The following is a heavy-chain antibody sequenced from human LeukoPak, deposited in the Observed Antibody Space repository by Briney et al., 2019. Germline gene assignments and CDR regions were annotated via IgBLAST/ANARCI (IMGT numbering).Heavy chain of an antibody. Sequence: PSETLSLTCTVSGGSISSYYWTWIRQPPGKGLEWIGYIYNSGSANYNPSLKSRVTISEDTSNNQFSLRLNSVTAADTAFYYCARVGSGWGDIDYWGQGTLVPVSS. CDR2: IYNSGSA. V-gene: IGHV4-59*12. CDR1: GGSISSYY. D-gene: IGHD6-19*01. CDR3: ARVGSGWGDIDY. J-gene: IGHJ4*02.